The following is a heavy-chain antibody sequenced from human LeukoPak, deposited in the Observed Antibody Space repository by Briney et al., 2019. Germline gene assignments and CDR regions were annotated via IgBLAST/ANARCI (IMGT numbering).Heavy chain of an antibody. J-gene: IGHJ6*03. V-gene: IGHV4-39*07. D-gene: IGHD6-13*01. Sequence: SETLSLTCTVSGGSISSSSYYWGWIRQPPGKGLEWIGSIYYSGSTYYNPSLKSRVTISVDTSKNQFSLKLSSVTAADTAVYYCARINGIAAAGTAGDYYYYYMDVWGKGTTVTVSS. CDR2: IYYSGST. CDR1: GGSISSSSYY. CDR3: ARINGIAAAGTAGDYYYYYMDV.